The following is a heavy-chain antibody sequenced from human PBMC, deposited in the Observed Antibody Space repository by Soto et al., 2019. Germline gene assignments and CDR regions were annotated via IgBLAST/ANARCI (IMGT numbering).Heavy chain of an antibody. V-gene: IGHV3-53*01. CDR1: GITVSRNY. Sequence: EVQLVESGGGLIQSRGSLRLSCAASGITVSRNYMSWVRQAPGKGLEWVSVIYGGGVTQYAEFVQGRFIISRDNSKNTFYLQMNSLRAEDTAVYYCARGGEEILDVYGMDVWGQGTTVTVSS. CDR3: ARGGEEILDVYGMDV. D-gene: IGHD3-10*01. J-gene: IGHJ6*02. CDR2: IYGGGVT.